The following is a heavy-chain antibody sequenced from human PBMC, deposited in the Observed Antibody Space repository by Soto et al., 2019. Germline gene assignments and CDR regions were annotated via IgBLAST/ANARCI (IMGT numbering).Heavy chain of an antibody. J-gene: IGHJ5*02. CDR1: GGSFSGYY. V-gene: IGHV4-34*01. Sequence: SETLSLTCAVYGGSFSGYYWSWIRQPPGKGLEWIGEINHSGSTNYNPSLKSRVTISVDTSKSQFSLKLSSVTAADSAVYYCARGRRYHNWFDPWGQGTLVTVSS. CDR2: INHSGST. D-gene: IGHD3-16*01. CDR3: ARGRRYHNWFDP.